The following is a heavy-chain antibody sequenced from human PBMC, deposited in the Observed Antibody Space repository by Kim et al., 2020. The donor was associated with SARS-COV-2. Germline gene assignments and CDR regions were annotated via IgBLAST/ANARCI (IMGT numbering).Heavy chain of an antibody. D-gene: IGHD4-17*01. Sequence: GKGRFTISRENSKNTLYLQMNSLRAEDTAVYYCARALQTTVTTIYYGMDVWGQGTTVTVSS. V-gene: IGHV3-30*07. J-gene: IGHJ6*02. CDR3: ARALQTTVTTIYYGMDV.